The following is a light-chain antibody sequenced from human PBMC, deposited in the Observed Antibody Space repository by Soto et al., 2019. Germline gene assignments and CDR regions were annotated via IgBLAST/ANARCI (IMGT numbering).Light chain of an antibody. Sequence: QAVLTQPASVSGSPGQSITISCTGTSSDVGGYNYVSWYQPNPGKAPKLLIYDVTKRPSGVSNRFSGSKSGNTASLTISGLQAEDEADYYCSSYTSSSTYVFGTGTKVTVL. CDR3: SSYTSSSTYV. J-gene: IGLJ1*01. V-gene: IGLV2-14*01. CDR1: SSDVGGYNY. CDR2: DVT.